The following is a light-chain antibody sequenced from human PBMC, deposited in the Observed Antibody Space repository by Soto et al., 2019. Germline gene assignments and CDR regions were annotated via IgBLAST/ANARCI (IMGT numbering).Light chain of an antibody. CDR2: GNS. CDR3: QSYDSSLSGVV. CDR1: SSNIGAGFD. V-gene: IGLV1-40*01. J-gene: IGLJ2*01. Sequence: QSVLTQPPSVSGAPRQRVTISCTGSSSNIGAGFDVRWYQQLPGTAPKLLIYGNSNRPSGVPDRFSDSKSGTSASLAITGLQAEDEADYYCQSYDSSLSGVVFGGGTKLTVL.